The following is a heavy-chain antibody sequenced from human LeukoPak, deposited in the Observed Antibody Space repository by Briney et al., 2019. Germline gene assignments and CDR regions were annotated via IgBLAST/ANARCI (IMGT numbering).Heavy chain of an antibody. D-gene: IGHD1-26*01. J-gene: IGHJ4*02. V-gene: IGHV4-39*07. CDR3: ARGRVGATTFFDY. Sequence: PSETLSLTCTVSGGSISSSSYYWGWIRQPPGKGLEWIGSIYYSGSTYYNPSLKSRVTISVDTSKNQFSLKLSSVTAADTAVYYCARGRVGATTFFDYWGQGTLDTVSS. CDR1: GGSISSSSYY. CDR2: IYYSGST.